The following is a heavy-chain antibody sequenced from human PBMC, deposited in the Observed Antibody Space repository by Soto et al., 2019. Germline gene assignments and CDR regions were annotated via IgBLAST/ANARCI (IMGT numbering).Heavy chain of an antibody. CDR1: GFTFSNAW. Sequence: GGALRLSCAASGFTFSNAWMSWVRQAPGKGLEWVGRIKSKTDGGTTDYAAPGTGRVTISRDDSKTTLYLQMNSLKAEDTAVYYCTTPDFGGVHWGQGTLVTVSS. V-gene: IGHV3-15*01. J-gene: IGHJ4*02. CDR3: TTPDFGGVH. D-gene: IGHD3-3*01. CDR2: IKSKTDGGTT.